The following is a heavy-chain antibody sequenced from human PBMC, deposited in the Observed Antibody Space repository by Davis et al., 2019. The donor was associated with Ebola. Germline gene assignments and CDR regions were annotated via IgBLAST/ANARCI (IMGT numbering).Heavy chain of an antibody. D-gene: IGHD5-12*01. CDR2: IYYSGST. Sequence: ESLKISCTASGLTFGDYAMNWVRRAPGKGLEWIGYIYYSGSTSYNPSLKSRVTMSVDTSKSQFSLKLNSVAAADTAVYYCARARSGYDYIYYWGQGTLVTVSS. CDR1: GLTFGDYA. V-gene: IGHV4-59*01. CDR3: ARARSGYDYIYY. J-gene: IGHJ4*02.